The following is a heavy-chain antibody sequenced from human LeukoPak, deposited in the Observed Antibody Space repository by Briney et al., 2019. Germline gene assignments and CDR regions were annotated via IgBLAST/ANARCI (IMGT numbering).Heavy chain of an antibody. CDR2: NYTSRST. CDR1: GGSISSYY. V-gene: IGHV4-4*07. J-gene: IGHJ4*02. CDR3: AISNSQAPFDY. D-gene: IGHD4-11*01. Sequence: SETLSLTCTVSGGSISSYYWSWLRQPAGQGLEWIGRNYTSRSTNYNPSLKSRVTMSVDTSKNQFSLKLSSVTAADTAVYYCAISNSQAPFDYWGQGTLVTVSS.